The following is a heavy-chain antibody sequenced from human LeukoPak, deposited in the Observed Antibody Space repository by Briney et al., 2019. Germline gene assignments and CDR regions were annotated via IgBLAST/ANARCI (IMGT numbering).Heavy chain of an antibody. CDR2: IYYSGST. J-gene: IGHJ4*02. CDR3: ARAIEVGAMTPFDY. D-gene: IGHD1-26*01. V-gene: IGHV4-39*07. Sequence: SETLSLTCTVSGGSISSSSYYWGWVRQPPGTGLEWLGSIYYSGSTYYNPSLKSRVTISVDTSKNQFSLKLSSVTAADTAVYYCARAIEVGAMTPFDYWGQGTLVTVSS. CDR1: GGSISSSSYY.